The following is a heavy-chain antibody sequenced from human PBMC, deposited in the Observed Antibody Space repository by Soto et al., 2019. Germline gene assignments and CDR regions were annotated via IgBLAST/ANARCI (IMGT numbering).Heavy chain of an antibody. CDR1: GFTLDDYG. CDR3: ARDRIAAAFYYGMDV. D-gene: IGHD6-13*01. CDR2: INWNGGST. V-gene: IGHV3-20*04. Sequence: PGGSLRLPWAGSGFTLDDYGKSWVRQAPGKGMERASGINWNGGSTGYADSVKGRFTISRDNAKNSLYLQMNSLRAEDTAVYYYARDRIAAAFYYGMDVCGQGTTVTVSS. J-gene: IGHJ6*02.